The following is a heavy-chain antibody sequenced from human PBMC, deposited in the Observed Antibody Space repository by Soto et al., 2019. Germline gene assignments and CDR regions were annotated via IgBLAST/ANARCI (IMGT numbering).Heavy chain of an antibody. D-gene: IGHD2-8*01. Sequence: GGSLRLSCAASGFTFSSYGMHWVRQAPGKGLEWVAVISYDGSNKYYADSVKGRFTISRDNSKNTLYLQMNSLRAEDTAVYYCAKDLVLMVYAPYYNWFDPWGQGTLVTVSS. CDR1: GFTFSSYG. CDR3: AKDLVLMVYAPYYNWFDP. CDR2: ISYDGSNK. V-gene: IGHV3-30*18. J-gene: IGHJ5*02.